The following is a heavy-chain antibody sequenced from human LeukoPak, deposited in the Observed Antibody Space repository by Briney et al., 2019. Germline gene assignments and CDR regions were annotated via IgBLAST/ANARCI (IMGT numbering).Heavy chain of an antibody. V-gene: IGHV4-4*07. J-gene: IGHJ4*02. Sequence: SETLSLTCSVDTVNHYHWNWVRQSAGTGLEWIGRVHTTSGNTFANPSLWGRVTVSIDTTKNEFLLQLTSMTAADTAVYHCARELRNIGEYYFDYWGQGVPVTVS. CDR3: ARELRNIGEYYFDY. CDR2: VHTTSGNT. D-gene: IGHD1-14*01. CDR1: DTVNHYH.